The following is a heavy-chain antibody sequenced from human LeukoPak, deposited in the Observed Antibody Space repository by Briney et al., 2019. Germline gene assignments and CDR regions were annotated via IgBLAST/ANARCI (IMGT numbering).Heavy chain of an antibody. CDR1: GFTFSSYS. CDR2: ISSSSSYI. Sequence: VKPGGSLRLSCAASGFTFSSYSMNWVRQAPGKGLEWVSSISSSSSYIYYADSVKGRFTISRDNAKNSLYLQMNSLRAEDTVVYYCARDRDIVVVPAAREPFDYWGQGTLVTVSS. J-gene: IGHJ4*02. V-gene: IGHV3-21*01. CDR3: ARDRDIVVVPAAREPFDY. D-gene: IGHD2-2*01.